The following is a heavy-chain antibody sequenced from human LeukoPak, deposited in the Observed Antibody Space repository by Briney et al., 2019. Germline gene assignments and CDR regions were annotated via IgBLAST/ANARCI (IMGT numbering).Heavy chain of an antibody. V-gene: IGHV3-23*01. J-gene: IGHJ4*02. Sequence: GGSLRLSCAASGFTFSSYAMSWVRQAPGKGLEWVSAISGSGGSTYYADSVKGRFTISRDNSKNTLYLQMNSLRAEDTAVYYCAKGTSSSCYSAPNYWGQGTLVTVSS. D-gene: IGHD2-15*01. CDR2: ISGSGGST. CDR1: GFTFSSYA. CDR3: AKGTSSSCYSAPNY.